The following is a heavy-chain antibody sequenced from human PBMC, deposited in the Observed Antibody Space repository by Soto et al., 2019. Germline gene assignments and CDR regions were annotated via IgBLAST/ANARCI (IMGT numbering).Heavy chain of an antibody. D-gene: IGHD2-2*01. Sequence: QVTLKESGPVLVKPTETLTLTCTVSGLSLSNGRLGVSWIRQPPGKALEWLAHIFSNDDKSYSTSLKSRLTISTDTSRSQVVLTMTNMDPVDSATYYCALIKDCSRTDCYLASFDPWGQGTLVTVSS. V-gene: IGHV2-26*01. J-gene: IGHJ5*02. CDR3: ALIKDCSRTDCYLASFDP. CDR1: GLSLSNGRLG. CDR2: IFSNDDK.